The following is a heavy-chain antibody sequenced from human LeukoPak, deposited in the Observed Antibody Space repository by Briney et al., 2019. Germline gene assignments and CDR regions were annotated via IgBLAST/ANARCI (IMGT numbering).Heavy chain of an antibody. CDR1: GFTFSSYA. V-gene: IGHV3-23*01. Sequence: GGSLRLSCAASGFTFSSYAMSWVRQAPGKGLEWVSAISGSGGSTYYADSVKGRFTISRDNSKNTLYLQMNSLRAEDTAVYYCAKDLAYYYDSSGYPDYWGQGTLVTVFS. CDR2: ISGSGGST. D-gene: IGHD3-22*01. J-gene: IGHJ4*02. CDR3: AKDLAYYYDSSGYPDY.